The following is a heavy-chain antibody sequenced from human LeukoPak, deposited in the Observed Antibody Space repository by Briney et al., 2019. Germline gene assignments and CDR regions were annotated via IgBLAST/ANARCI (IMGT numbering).Heavy chain of an antibody. CDR3: ARRPRDTSGYYLGAFRD. D-gene: IGHD3-22*01. CDR1: GFTFTNYA. V-gene: IGHV3-23*01. CDR2: IGASGADT. J-gene: IGHJ3*01. Sequence: GGSLRLSCAASGFTFTNYAMTWVRQAPGKGLEWVSVIGASGADTYYSDSVKGRFTVSRDNSQNTLFLHMSSLRAEDTAVYFCARRPRDTSGYYLGAFRDWGQGTTVTVSS.